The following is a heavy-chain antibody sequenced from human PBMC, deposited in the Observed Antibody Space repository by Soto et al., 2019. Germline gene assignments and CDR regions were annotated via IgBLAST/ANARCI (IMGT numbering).Heavy chain of an antibody. CDR2: ISGSGGST. Sequence: GGSLRLSCAASGFTFSIYAMSWFRQAPGKGLEWVSAISGSGGSTYYADSVKGRFTISRDNSKNTLYLQMNSLRAEDTAVYYCAKGASGSYYYFDYWGQGTLVTVSS. CDR1: GFTFSIYA. CDR3: AKGASGSYYYFDY. D-gene: IGHD3-10*01. J-gene: IGHJ4*02. V-gene: IGHV3-23*01.